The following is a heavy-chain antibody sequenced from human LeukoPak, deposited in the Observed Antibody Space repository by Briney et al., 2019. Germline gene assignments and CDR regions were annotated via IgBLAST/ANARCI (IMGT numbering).Heavy chain of an antibody. CDR3: AREIAAAGGYYYYYGMDV. V-gene: IGHV1-69*05. CDR2: IIPIFGTA. D-gene: IGHD6-13*01. Sequence: SVKVSCKASGGTFSSYAISWVRQAPGQGLEWMGGIIPIFGTANYAQKFQGRVTITTDESTSTAYMELSSLRAEDTAVYYCAREIAAAGGYYYYYGMDVWGQGTTVTVSS. J-gene: IGHJ6*02. CDR1: GGTFSSYA.